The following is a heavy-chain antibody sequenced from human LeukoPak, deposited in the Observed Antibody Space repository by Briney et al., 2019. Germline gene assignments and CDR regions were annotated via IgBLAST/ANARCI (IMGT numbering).Heavy chain of an antibody. Sequence: GGSLRLSCAASGFTFSSYSMNWVRQAPGKGLEWVSSISSSSSYIYYADSVKGRFTISRDNAKNSLYLQMNSLRAEDTAVYYWARDNSGVMNDYADYNDAFDIWGQGTMVTVSS. CDR1: GFTFSSYS. CDR2: ISSSSSYI. V-gene: IGHV3-21*01. J-gene: IGHJ3*02. D-gene: IGHD4-17*01. CDR3: ARDNSGVMNDYADYNDAFDI.